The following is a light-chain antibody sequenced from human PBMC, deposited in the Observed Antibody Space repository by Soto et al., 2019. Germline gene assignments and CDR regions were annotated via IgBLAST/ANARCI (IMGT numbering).Light chain of an antibody. CDR2: GAF. Sequence: EIVLTQSPGTLSLSPGDTATLSCRASQSVSSTYLAWYQQKPGQSPRLLIYGAFNRATGIPDRFSGSGSGTDFTLTISRLEPEDLAVYYCQQYGSSPYTFGQGTKLEIK. CDR3: QQYGSSPYT. J-gene: IGKJ2*01. CDR1: QSVSSTY. V-gene: IGKV3-20*01.